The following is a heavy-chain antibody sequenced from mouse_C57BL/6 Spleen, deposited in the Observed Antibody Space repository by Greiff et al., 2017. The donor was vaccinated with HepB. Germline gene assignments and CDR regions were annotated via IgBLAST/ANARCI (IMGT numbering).Heavy chain of an antibody. CDR1: GYTFTSYW. V-gene: IGHV1-64*01. CDR2: IHPNSGST. D-gene: IGHD1-1*01. Sequence: QVQLQQPGAELVKPGASVKLSCKASGYTFTSYWMHWVKQRPGQGLEWIGMIHPNSGSTNYNEKFKSKATLTVDKSSSTAYMQRSSLTSEDSAVYYCARDYGSSFYAMDYWGQGTSVTVSS. J-gene: IGHJ4*01. CDR3: ARDYGSSFYAMDY.